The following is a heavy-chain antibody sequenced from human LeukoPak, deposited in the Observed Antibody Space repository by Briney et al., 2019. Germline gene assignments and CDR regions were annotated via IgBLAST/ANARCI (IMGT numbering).Heavy chain of an antibody. Sequence: GGSLRLSCAASGFTFSDYYMSWIRQAPGKGLEWVSYISNSGSTIYYADSVKGRFTISRDNAKNSLYLQMNSLRAEDTAVYYCARDLPSDYYYYGMDVWGQGTTVTVSS. V-gene: IGHV3-11*01. CDR3: ARDLPSDYYYYGMDV. J-gene: IGHJ6*02. CDR2: ISNSGSTI. CDR1: GFTFSDYY.